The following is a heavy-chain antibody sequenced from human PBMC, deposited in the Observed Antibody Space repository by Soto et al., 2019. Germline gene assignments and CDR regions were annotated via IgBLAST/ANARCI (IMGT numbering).Heavy chain of an antibody. V-gene: IGHV1-69*12. CDR1: GGTFSSYA. CDR3: ARRGQLVHPDYYYGMDV. Sequence: QVQLVQSGAEVKKPGSSVKVSCKASGGTFSSYAISWVRQAPGQGLEWMGGIIPIFGTANYAQKFQGRVTITAXESXSXGYMELSSLRSEDTAVYYCARRGQLVHPDYYYGMDVWGQGTTVTVSS. CDR2: IIPIFGTA. J-gene: IGHJ6*02. D-gene: IGHD6-6*01.